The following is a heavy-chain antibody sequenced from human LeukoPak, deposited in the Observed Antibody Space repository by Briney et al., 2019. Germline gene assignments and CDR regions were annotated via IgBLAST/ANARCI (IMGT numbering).Heavy chain of an antibody. V-gene: IGHV3-21*01. CDR1: GFTFSSYT. CDR2: ISGSSYYI. D-gene: IGHD3-10*01. J-gene: IGHJ4*02. CDR3: ARDGAVKEWFGELTPFDY. Sequence: GGSLRLSCAASGFTFSSYTINWVRQAPGKGLEWVSSISGSSYYIYYADSVKGRFTISRDNAKNSLYLQMNSLRAEDTAVYYCARDGAVKEWFGELTPFDYWGQGTLVTVSS.